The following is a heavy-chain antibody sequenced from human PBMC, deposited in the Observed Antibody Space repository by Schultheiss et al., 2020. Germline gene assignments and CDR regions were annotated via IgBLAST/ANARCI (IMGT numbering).Heavy chain of an antibody. CDR2: IWYDGSNK. Sequence: GGSLRLSCAASGFTFSSYGMHWVRQAPGKGLEWVAVIWYDGSNKYYADSVKGRFTISRDNSKNTLYLQMNSLRAEDTAVYYCARSYCSGTSCYGDFDYWGQGTLVTVSS. V-gene: IGHV3-33*01. CDR3: ARSYCSGTSCYGDFDY. CDR1: GFTFSSYG. D-gene: IGHD2-2*01. J-gene: IGHJ4*02.